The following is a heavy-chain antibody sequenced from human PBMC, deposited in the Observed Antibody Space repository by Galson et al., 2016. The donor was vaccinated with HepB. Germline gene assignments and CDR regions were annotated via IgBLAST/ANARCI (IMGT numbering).Heavy chain of an antibody. D-gene: IGHD2-21*01. V-gene: IGHV3-33*01. CDR3: ARDPPQYIPKANYGMDV. J-gene: IGHJ6*04. CDR2: IWSDGSKK. CDR1: GFTFSNFA. Sequence: SLRLSCAASGFTFSNFAMHWVRQAPGKGLEWVTIIWSDGSKKYYADSVKGRFTISRDNSKNTLFLQMNNLRDGDTAVYCARDPPQYIPKANYGMDVWGKGTTVTVSS.